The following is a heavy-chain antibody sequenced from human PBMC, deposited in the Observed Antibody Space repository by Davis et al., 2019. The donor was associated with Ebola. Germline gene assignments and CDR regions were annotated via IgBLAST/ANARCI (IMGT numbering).Heavy chain of an antibody. Sequence: MPSETLSLTCTVSGGSISSGDYYWNWVRQHPGQGLEWIGCIYSSGSTYYNPSIKSRVTISLDTSKNQLSMKVSSVTAADTAVYYCARESDDFWSGYYVDYWGQGTLVTVSS. CDR3: ARESDDFWSGYYVDY. J-gene: IGHJ4*02. CDR1: GGSISSGDYY. CDR2: IYSSGST. D-gene: IGHD3-3*01. V-gene: IGHV4-31*03.